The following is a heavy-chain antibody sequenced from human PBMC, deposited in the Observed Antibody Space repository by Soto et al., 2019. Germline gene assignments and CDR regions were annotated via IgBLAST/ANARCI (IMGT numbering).Heavy chain of an antibody. D-gene: IGHD3-3*01. CDR2: IHYSGTA. CDR1: GVSIKSHY. Sequence: SETLSLTCNVSGVSIKSHYWAWIRQPPGKGLEWIGHIHYSGTAGYSPSLKSRVTLSVLRAENQISLRLTSVTAADTAVYYCARNSYYDFWSGYQRGFDLWGQGTVVTVSS. J-gene: IGHJ4*02. V-gene: IGHV4-59*08. CDR3: ARNSYYDFWSGYQRGFDL.